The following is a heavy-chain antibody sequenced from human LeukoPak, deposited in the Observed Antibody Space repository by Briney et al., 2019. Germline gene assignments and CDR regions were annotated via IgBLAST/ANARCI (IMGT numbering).Heavy chain of an antibody. Sequence: PGGSLRLSCAASGFTFSSYAITWVRQAPGKGLEWVSIISGSDGDTNYADSVKGRFTISRDNSRNTLYLQLNSLRAEDTAVYYCATYSSLNRREFQYWGQGTLLTVSS. J-gene: IGHJ1*01. V-gene: IGHV3-23*01. CDR1: GFTFSSYA. CDR2: ISGSDGDT. CDR3: ATYSSLNRREFQY. D-gene: IGHD3-22*01.